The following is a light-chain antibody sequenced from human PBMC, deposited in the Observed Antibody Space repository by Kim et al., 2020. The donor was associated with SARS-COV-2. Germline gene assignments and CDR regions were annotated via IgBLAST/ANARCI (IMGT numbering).Light chain of an antibody. CDR3: QQYNNWSIT. CDR1: QSVSSS. J-gene: IGKJ5*01. Sequence: EIVMTQSPATLSVSPGERATLSCRASQSVSSSLAWYQRKPGQAPRLLIYGASTRATGIPARFSGSGSGTEFTLTISSLQSEDFAVYYCQQYNNWSITFGQGTRLEIK. CDR2: GAS. V-gene: IGKV3-15*01.